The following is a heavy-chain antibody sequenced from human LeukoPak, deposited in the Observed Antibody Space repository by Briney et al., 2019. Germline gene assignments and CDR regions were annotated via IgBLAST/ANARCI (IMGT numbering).Heavy chain of an antibody. CDR1: GYTFTSYG. CDR3: ATRVYDFWSGYLDY. V-gene: IGHV1-18*01. Sequence: ASVKVSCKASGYTFTSYGISWVRQAPGRGLEWMGWISAYNGNTNYAQKLQGRVTMTTDTSTSTAYMELRSLRSDDTAVYYCATRVYDFWSGYLDYWGQGTLVTVSS. J-gene: IGHJ4*02. D-gene: IGHD3-3*01. CDR2: ISAYNGNT.